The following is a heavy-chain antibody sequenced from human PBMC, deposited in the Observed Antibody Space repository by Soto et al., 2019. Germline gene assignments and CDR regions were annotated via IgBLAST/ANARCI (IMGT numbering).Heavy chain of an antibody. J-gene: IGHJ6*02. CDR1: GYTFTSYY. CDR3: KLGDSSGWYGYYYSYGMDV. V-gene: IGHV1-46*01. D-gene: IGHD6-19*01. CDR2: INPSGGST. Sequence: QVQLVQSGAEVKKPGASVKVSCKASGYTFTSYYMHWVRQAPGQGLEWMGIINPSGGSTSYAQKFQGRVTMTRDTSTSTVYMELSSLRSEDTAVYYCKLGDSSGWYGYYYSYGMDVWGQGTTVTVSS.